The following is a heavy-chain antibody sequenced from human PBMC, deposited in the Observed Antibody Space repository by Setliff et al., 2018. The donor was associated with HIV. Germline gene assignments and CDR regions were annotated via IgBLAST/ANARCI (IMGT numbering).Heavy chain of an antibody. CDR3: AGSRGYFVKAD. Sequence: PGGSLRLSCVMSGFTFSKYWMHWVRQVPGKGPVWVAHIKGDGSIINHADSVKGRFTISRDNAKNTLDLQMNSLRGEDTAVYCCAGSRGYFVKADWGQGTLVTVSS. CDR1: GFTFSKYW. J-gene: IGHJ4*02. CDR2: IKGDGSII. D-gene: IGHD3-22*01. V-gene: IGHV3-74*01.